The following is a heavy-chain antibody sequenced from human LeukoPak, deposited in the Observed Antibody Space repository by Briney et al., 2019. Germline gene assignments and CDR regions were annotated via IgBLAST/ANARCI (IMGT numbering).Heavy chain of an antibody. D-gene: IGHD2-2*01. CDR2: IYYSGST. V-gene: IGHV4-31*03. CDR3: ARGCSSTSCYGEIDY. Sequence: SQTLSLTCTVAGGSISSGGYYLSWIRQHPGKGLEWIGYIYYSGSTYYHPSLKRRVTISVDTSKNQFSLKLSSVTAADTAVYYCARGCSSTSCYGEIDYWGQGTLVTVSS. J-gene: IGHJ4*02. CDR1: GGSISSGGYY.